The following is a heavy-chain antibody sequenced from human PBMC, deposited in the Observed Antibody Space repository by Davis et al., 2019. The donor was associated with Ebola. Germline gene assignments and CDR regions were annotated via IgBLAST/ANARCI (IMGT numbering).Heavy chain of an antibody. CDR1: GGSISSSSYY. V-gene: IGHV4-39*07. CDR3: ARSERGTALDNWFDP. D-gene: IGHD1/OR15-1a*01. J-gene: IGHJ5*02. CDR2: IYYSGST. Sequence: PSETLSLTCTVSGGSISSSSYYWGWIRQPPGKGLEWIGSIYYSGSTYYNPSLKSRVTISVDTSKNQFSLKLSSVTAADTAVYYCARSERGTALDNWFDPWGQGTLVTVSS.